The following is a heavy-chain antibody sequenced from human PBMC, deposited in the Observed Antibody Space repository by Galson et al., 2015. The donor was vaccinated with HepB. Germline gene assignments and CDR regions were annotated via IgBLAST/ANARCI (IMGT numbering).Heavy chain of an antibody. CDR3: ASQASRFGYYYGMDV. J-gene: IGHJ6*02. D-gene: IGHD2-2*01. CDR1: GFTFSSYW. CDR2: INSDGSST. Sequence: SLRLSCAASGFTFSSYWMHWVRQAPGKGLVWVSRINSDGSSTSYADSVKGRFTISRDNAKNTLYLQMNSLRAEDTAVYYCASQASRFGYYYGMDVWGQGTTVTVSS. V-gene: IGHV3-74*01.